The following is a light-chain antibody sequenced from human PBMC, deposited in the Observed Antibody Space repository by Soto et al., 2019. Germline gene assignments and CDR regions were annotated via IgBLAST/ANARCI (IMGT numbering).Light chain of an antibody. CDR1: QSIRSN. Sequence: EIVMTQSAATLSVSPGEGATLSCRASQSIRSNLALYQQNPGQAPRLPIYSASTRATGIPARFSGSGSGTEFTLTISSLQSEDFAVYYCQQYNNWPAITFGQGTRLEIK. CDR2: SAS. V-gene: IGKV3D-15*01. CDR3: QQYNNWPAIT. J-gene: IGKJ5*01.